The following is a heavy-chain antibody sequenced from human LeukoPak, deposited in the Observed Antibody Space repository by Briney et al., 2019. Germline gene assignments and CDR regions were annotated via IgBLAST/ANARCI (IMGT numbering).Heavy chain of an antibody. J-gene: IGHJ4*02. CDR3: AKGLGEILGAPSDY. CDR1: GFTFDDYA. Sequence: PGGSLRLSCAASGFTFDDYAMHWVRQAPGKGLEWVSLISGDGGSTYYADSVKGRFTISRGNSKNTLYLQMNSLRAEDTAVYYCAKGLGEILGAPSDYWGQGTLVTVSS. CDR2: ISGDGGST. V-gene: IGHV3-43*02. D-gene: IGHD3-10*01.